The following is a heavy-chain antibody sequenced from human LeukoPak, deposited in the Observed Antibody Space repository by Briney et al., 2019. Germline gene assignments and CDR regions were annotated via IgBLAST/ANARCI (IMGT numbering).Heavy chain of an antibody. Sequence: PGGSLRLSCAASGFTFSSYGMHWVRQAPGKGLEWLTFIQNDGNNKYYTDSVKGRFTISRDNSKNTLFLQMNSLRTEDTAVYYCAKDKSMVREFDYWGQGTPVTVSS. CDR2: IQNDGNNK. V-gene: IGHV3-30*02. CDR1: GFTFSSYG. J-gene: IGHJ4*02. CDR3: AKDKSMVREFDY. D-gene: IGHD3-10*01.